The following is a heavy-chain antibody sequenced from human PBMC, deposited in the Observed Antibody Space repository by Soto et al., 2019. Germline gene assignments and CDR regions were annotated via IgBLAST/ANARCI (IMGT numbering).Heavy chain of an antibody. Sequence: HPGGSLRLSCAASGFTFSSYAMHWVRQAPGKGLEWVAVISYDGSNKYYADSVKGRFTISRDNSKNTLYLQMNSLRAEDTAVYYCARGGQQLPRGAFDIWGQGSMVTVSS. J-gene: IGHJ3*02. V-gene: IGHV3-30-3*01. CDR3: ARGGQQLPRGAFDI. CDR1: GFTFSSYA. CDR2: ISYDGSNK. D-gene: IGHD6-13*01.